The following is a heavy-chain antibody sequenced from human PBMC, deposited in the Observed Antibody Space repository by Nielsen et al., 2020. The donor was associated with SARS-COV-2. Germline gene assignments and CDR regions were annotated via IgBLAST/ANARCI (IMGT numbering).Heavy chain of an antibody. J-gene: IGHJ6*02. V-gene: IGHV3-30-3*01. CDR1: GFTFSSYA. CDR2: ISYDGSNK. Sequence: GGSLRLSCAASGFTFSSYAMHWVRQAPGKGLEWVAVISYDGSNKYYADSVKGRFTISRDNSKNTLYLQMNSLRAEDTAVYYCASSLPHNYGSGSYYNSSFLKGDYYGMDVWGQGTTVTVSS. D-gene: IGHD3-10*01. CDR3: ASSLPHNYGSGSYYNSSFLKGDYYGMDV.